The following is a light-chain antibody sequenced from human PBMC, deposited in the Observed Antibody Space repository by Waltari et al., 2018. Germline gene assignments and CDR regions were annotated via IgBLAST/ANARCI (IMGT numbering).Light chain of an antibody. J-gene: IGKJ2*01. V-gene: IGKV1-5*03. Sequence: DIQMTQSPSTLSASVGDRVTITCRASQTINHWLAWYQQKPGKAPKRLIYQASTLESGVPSSFSGSGSGTEFTLTVSSLQPDDFATYYCQQYKSYPYTFGQGTKLEIK. CDR1: QTINHW. CDR3: QQYKSYPYT. CDR2: QAS.